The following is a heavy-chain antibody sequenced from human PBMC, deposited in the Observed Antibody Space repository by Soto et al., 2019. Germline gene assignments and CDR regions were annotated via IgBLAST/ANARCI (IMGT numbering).Heavy chain of an antibody. CDR1: GGSFSGYY. J-gene: IGHJ3*01. Sequence: SETLSLTCAVYGGSFSGYYWGWFRQPPGKGLERIGEVKHSGNINYNPSLKTRPTVSVDTSKNQFSLKLSSMTAAETAMYYCARGSHFDFSSGYADSFDVWGQGTMVTVSS. CDR3: ARGSHFDFSSGYADSFDV. CDR2: VKHSGNI. V-gene: IGHV4-34*01. D-gene: IGHD3-3*01.